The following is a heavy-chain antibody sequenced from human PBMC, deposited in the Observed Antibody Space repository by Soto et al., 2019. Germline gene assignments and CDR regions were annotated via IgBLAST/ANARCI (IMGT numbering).Heavy chain of an antibody. Sequence: SETLSLTCTVSGGSISSYYWSWIPQPPGKGLEWIGYIYYSGSTNYNPSLKSRVTISVDTSKNQFSLKLSSVTAADTAVYYCASSNIAATGFYYYGMDVWGRGTTVTVSS. CDR3: ASSNIAATGFYYYGMDV. CDR2: IYYSGST. D-gene: IGHD6-13*01. CDR1: GGSISSYY. V-gene: IGHV4-59*01. J-gene: IGHJ6*02.